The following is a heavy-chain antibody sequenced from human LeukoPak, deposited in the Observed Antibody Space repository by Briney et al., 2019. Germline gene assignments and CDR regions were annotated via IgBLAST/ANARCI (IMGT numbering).Heavy chain of an antibody. CDR3: AKRGVVIRVILVGFHKEAYYFDS. J-gene: IGHJ4*02. CDR1: GITLSNYC. V-gene: IGHV3-23*01. D-gene: IGHD3-22*01. CDR2: IIVSVGKK. Sequence: PGRSLTLSCAVSGITLSNYCMSWARQAPGKGLEWVLCIIVSVGKKNYADSVKGRFTIYRDHPENTLYLQMNSLRVEDTAVYFCAKRGVVIRVILVGFHKEAYYFDSWGKGALVTVSS.